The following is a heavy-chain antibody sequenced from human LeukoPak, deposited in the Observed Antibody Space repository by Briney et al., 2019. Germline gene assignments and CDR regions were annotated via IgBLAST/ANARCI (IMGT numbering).Heavy chain of an antibody. Sequence: GGSPRLSCAASGFTSSPSSMHWVRQAPGKGLEWMAVISYDGNIRYYADSVKGRFTISRDNSRNTLHLQMDSLRAEDTAVYFCVSEPDYWGQGTLVTVSS. CDR2: ISYDGNIR. V-gene: IGHV3-30*04. J-gene: IGHJ4*02. CDR3: VSEPDY. CDR1: GFTSSPSS.